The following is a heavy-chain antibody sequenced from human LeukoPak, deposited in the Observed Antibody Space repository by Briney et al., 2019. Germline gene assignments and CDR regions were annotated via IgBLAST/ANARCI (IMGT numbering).Heavy chain of an antibody. J-gene: IGHJ6*02. CDR1: GYTFTSYY. CDR3: ARDSRSRVTTSLYYYYGMDV. D-gene: IGHD4-11*01. Sequence: ASVKVSCKASGYTFTSYYMHWVRQAPGQGLEWMGIINPSGGSTSYAQKFQGRVTMTRDTSTSTVYMELSSLRSEDTAVYYCARDSRSRVTTSLYYYYGMDVWGQGTTVTVSS. V-gene: IGHV1-46*01. CDR2: INPSGGST.